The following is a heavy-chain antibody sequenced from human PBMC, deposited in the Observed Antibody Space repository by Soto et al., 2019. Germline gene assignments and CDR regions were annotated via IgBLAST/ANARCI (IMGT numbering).Heavy chain of an antibody. J-gene: IGHJ6*02. CDR3: ARDSYAPHV. Sequence: GALRASCAASVFTVINYWMHWVRQAPGKGLVWVSRINIDGSGTTYADSVKGRFTISRDNAKNTVFLEMKNLRAEDTAVYYCARDSYAPHVWGQGTTVTVSS. CDR1: VFTVINYW. D-gene: IGHD4-17*01. V-gene: IGHV3-74*03. CDR2: INIDGSGT.